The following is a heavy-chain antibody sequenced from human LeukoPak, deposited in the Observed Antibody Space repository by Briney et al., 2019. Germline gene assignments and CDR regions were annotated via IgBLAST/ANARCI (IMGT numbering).Heavy chain of an antibody. CDR2: IYSGAST. CDR1: GFAVRTNH. J-gene: IGHJ4*02. D-gene: IGHD6-13*01. V-gene: IGHV3-53*01. CDR3: ASQDAAGNRFY. Sequence: GGSLRLSCAASGFAVRTNHMSWVRQAPGKGLEWVSLIYSGASTYYADSVKGRFTISRDNSKNILSLQMNSLRAEDTAVYYCASQDAAGNRFYWGQGTLVTVSS.